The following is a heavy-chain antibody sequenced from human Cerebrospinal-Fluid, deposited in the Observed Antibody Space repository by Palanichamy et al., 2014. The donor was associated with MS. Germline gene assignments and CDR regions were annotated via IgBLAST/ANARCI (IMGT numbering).Heavy chain of an antibody. CDR1: GGSISGGGYS. CDR2: IFDNGNT. D-gene: IGHD3/OR15-3a*01. CDR3: ARVHRGWTGYFGVRREPSHYGLDV. V-gene: IGHV4-30-4*07. Sequence: QVKLQQSGPGLVKPSQTLSPTCAVSGGSISGGGYSWSWIRQPPGKGLEWIGYIFDNGNTYYNLSLKSRVTISIDTSKNQFSLKLSSVTAADTAVYYCARVHRGWTGYFGVRREPSHYGLDVWGQGTTVTVSS. J-gene: IGHJ6*02.